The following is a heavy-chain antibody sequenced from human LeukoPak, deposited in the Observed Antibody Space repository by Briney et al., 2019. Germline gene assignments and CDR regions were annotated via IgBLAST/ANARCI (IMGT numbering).Heavy chain of an antibody. D-gene: IGHD1-26*01. V-gene: IGHV4-39*01. CDR3: ARQPGIVGATSHWYFDL. Sequence: SETLSLTCTVSGGSISSSSDYWGWIRQPPGKGLEWIGSIYYSGSTYYNPSLKSRVTISVDTSKNQFSLKLSSVTAADTAVYYCARQPGIVGATSHWYFDLWGRGTLVTVSS. CDR2: IYYSGST. J-gene: IGHJ2*01. CDR1: GGSISSSSDY.